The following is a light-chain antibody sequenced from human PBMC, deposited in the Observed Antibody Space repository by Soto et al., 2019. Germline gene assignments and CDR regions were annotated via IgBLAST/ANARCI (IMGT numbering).Light chain of an antibody. V-gene: IGKV3-15*01. J-gene: IGKJ1*01. CDR2: GAS. Sequence: TPSPATLSLSPVERATLSCSASQSVSSNLAWYQQKPGQAPRLLIYGASTRATGIPARFSGSGSGTEYTLTISSLQSEDSAVYFCQQYNDWPPVTFGQGTKVDIK. CDR3: QQYNDWPPVT. CDR1: QSVSSN.